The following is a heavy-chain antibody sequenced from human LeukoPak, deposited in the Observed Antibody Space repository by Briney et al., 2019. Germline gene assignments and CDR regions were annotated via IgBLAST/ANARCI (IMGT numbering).Heavy chain of an antibody. CDR2: ISGSGGST. V-gene: IGHV3-23*01. CDR3: ARARTTRGFDY. D-gene: IGHD4-17*01. J-gene: IGHJ4*02. Sequence: GGSLRLSCTASGFTFGDYAMSWFRQAPGKGLEWVSAISGSGGSTYYADSVKGRFTISRDNSKNTLYLQMNSLRAEDTAVYYCARARTTRGFDYWDQGTLVTVSS. CDR1: GFTFGDYA.